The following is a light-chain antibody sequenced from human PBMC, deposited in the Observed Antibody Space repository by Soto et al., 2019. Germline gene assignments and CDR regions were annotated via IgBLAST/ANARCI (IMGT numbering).Light chain of an antibody. CDR3: CSYAGRSTVV. J-gene: IGLJ3*02. CDR2: EGG. CDR1: SSDVGSYNL. Sequence: QSVLTQPASVSGSPGQSITISCTGTSSDVGSYNLVSWYQQHPGKPPQLVIYEGGKRPSGVSHRYSGSKSGNTASLTISGLQAEDEADYYCCSYAGRSTVVFGGGTKVTVL. V-gene: IGLV2-23*01.